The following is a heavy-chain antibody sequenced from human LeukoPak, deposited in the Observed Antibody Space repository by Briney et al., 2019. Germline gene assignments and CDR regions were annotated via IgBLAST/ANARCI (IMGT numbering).Heavy chain of an antibody. CDR2: INGDGSII. CDR1: GFTFSTSW. V-gene: IGHV3-74*01. CDR3: ARGLLGSEDV. D-gene: IGHD3-10*02. J-gene: IGHJ6*02. Sequence: GGSLRLSCAASGFTFSTSWFHWVRQGPGKGLVWVSRINGDGSIITYADSVKGRFTISRDNAKNTVHLQMNSLRVEDTGAYYCARGLLGSEDVWGQGTTVTVPS.